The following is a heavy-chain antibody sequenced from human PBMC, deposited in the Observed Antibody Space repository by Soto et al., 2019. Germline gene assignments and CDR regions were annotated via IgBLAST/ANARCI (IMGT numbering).Heavy chain of an antibody. CDR1: GFSFRRYP. J-gene: IGHJ5*02. V-gene: IGHV3-30-3*01. CDR3: ARDMFRRDYFVTWFGP. D-gene: IGHD4-17*01. Sequence: PGGSLRLSCTASGFSFRRYPRYWFRQPPGKGLEWVAVISHDGINKNYAEPVKGRVTFSRDNSNHPLDLQLNSLRGEDTAMYYGARDMFRRDYFVTWFGPWGQGNLVPVS. CDR2: ISHDGINK.